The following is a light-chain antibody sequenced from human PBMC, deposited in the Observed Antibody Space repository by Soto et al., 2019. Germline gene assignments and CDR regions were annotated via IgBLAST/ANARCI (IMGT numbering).Light chain of an antibody. CDR3: CSYSGNYTYV. CDR2: EVS. V-gene: IGLV2-14*01. Sequence: QSVLAQPASVSGSPGQSITISCTGTSSDVGGYNYVSWYQQHPGKAPKLMIYEVSNRPSGVSNRFSGSKSGNTASLTISGLQADDEADYYCCSYSGNYTYVFGTGTKVTVL. J-gene: IGLJ1*01. CDR1: SSDVGGYNY.